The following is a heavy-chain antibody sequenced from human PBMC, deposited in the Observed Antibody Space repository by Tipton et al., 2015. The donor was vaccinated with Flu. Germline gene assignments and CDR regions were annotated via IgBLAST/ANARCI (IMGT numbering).Heavy chain of an antibody. CDR2: VSRSGST. CDR1: GDSISSDYH. Sequence: TLSLTCTVSGDSISSDYHWGWIRQFPGKGLEWIGTVSRSGSTIYNPSLKSRVTISIDRSKNQFSLRLSPVTAADTAVYYCASSGFGNGDFWGQGTLVTVSS. CDR3: ASSGFGNGDF. J-gene: IGHJ4*02. D-gene: IGHD3-10*01. V-gene: IGHV4-38-2*02.